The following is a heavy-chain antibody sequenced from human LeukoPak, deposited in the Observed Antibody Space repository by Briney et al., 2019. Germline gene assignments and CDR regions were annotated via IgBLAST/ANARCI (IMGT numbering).Heavy chain of an antibody. J-gene: IGHJ4*02. CDR2: IRYDGSNK. Sequence: GGSLRLSCAASGFTFSSYGMHWVRQAPGKGREWGAFIRYDGSNKYYADSVKGRFTISRDNSKNTLYLQMNSLRAEDTAVYYCATWGDIVVVPAAILNYWGQGTLVTVSS. V-gene: IGHV3-30*02. D-gene: IGHD2-2*02. CDR3: ATWGDIVVVPAAILNY. CDR1: GFTFSSYG.